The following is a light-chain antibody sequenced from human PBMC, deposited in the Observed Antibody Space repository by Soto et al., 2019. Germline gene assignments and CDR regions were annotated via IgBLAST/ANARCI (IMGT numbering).Light chain of an antibody. Sequence: ENVLTQSPGTLSLSPGERATLSCRASQSVSSSFLAWYQQKPGQAPRLVIYDGSSRATGIPDRFSGSGSGTDFTLTINRLEPEDFAMYYCQQYGTSLYTFGQGTKLEIK. CDR3: QQYGTSLYT. V-gene: IGKV3-20*01. CDR2: DGS. J-gene: IGKJ2*01. CDR1: QSVSSSF.